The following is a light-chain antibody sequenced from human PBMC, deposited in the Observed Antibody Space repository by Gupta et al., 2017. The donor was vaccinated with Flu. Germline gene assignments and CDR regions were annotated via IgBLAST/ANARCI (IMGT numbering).Light chain of an antibody. CDR1: QNVSSY. V-gene: IGKV3-11*01. Sequence: EIVLSPYSATLSLSQGETATLSSRASQNVSSYLAWYQQKPGQSPRLLTYYASNRAPDIPARFSGSGSGTNFTLTISSLQAEDVAVYSCQQRSSSPGTFGQGTKVEIK. CDR2: YAS. J-gene: IGKJ1*01. CDR3: QQRSSSPGT.